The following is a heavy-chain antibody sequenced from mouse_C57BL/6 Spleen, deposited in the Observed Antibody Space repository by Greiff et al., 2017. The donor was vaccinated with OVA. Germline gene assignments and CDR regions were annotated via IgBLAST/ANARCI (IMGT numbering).Heavy chain of an antibody. CDR3: ARSFFDGYWAY. Sequence: QVQLQQSGAELVRPGASVKLSCKASGYTFTDYYINWVKQRPGQGLEWIARIYPGSGNTYFNEKFKGKATLTAEKSSSTAYMQLSILTSEDSAVYFCARSFFDGYWAYWGQGTLVTVSA. CDR2: IYPGSGNT. V-gene: IGHV1-76*01. D-gene: IGHD2-3*01. CDR1: GYTFTDYY. J-gene: IGHJ3*01.